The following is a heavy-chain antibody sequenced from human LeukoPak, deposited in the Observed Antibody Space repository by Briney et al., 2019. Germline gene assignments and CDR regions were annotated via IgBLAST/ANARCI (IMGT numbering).Heavy chain of an antibody. V-gene: IGHV3-33*01. CDR3: ARVFRVTPYSWFDP. D-gene: IGHD4-23*01. CDR2: IWYDGSNK. Sequence: GGSLRLSCAASGFTFSSYGMHWVRQAPGKGLEWVAVIWYDGSNKYYADSVKGRFTISRDNSKNTLYLQMNSLRAEDTAVYYCARVFRVTPYSWFDPWGQGTLVTVSS. CDR1: GFTFSSYG. J-gene: IGHJ5*02.